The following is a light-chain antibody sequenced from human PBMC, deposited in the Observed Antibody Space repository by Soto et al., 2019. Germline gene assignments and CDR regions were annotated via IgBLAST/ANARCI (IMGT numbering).Light chain of an antibody. J-gene: IGKJ1*01. V-gene: IGKV3-15*01. CDR1: QSVRTN. CDR3: QQYNNWPWT. Sequence: EMVLAQSPATLSLSPGERATLSCRASQSVRTNLAWYQQKPGQTPRLLIYFASTRAIGIPARFSGSGSGTEFTLTISSLQSEDFAVYYCQQYNNWPWTFGHGTKVEIK. CDR2: FAS.